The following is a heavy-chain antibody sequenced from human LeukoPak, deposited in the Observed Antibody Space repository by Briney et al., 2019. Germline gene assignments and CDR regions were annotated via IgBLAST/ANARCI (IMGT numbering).Heavy chain of an antibody. Sequence: ETLSLTCTVSGGSIRSSSYNWGWIRQPPGKGLEWIGSIHYTGTTFYNPSLKSRVTISIDTSKNQFSLKLSSVTAADTAVYYCARDVIAAPGTADYWGQGTLVTVSS. D-gene: IGHD6-13*01. CDR1: GGSIRSSSYN. J-gene: IGHJ4*02. V-gene: IGHV4-39*07. CDR2: IHYTGTT. CDR3: ARDVIAAPGTADY.